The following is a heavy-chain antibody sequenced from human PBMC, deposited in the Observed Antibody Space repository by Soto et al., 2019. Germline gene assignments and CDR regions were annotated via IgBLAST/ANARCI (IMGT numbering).Heavy chain of an antibody. CDR3: AKDFGTEVPEYFQH. Sequence: PGGSLRLSCAASGFTFFTYAMSWVRQAPGKGLEWVSTISGSGDTTYYADSVKGRFTISRDQSKNTLYLQMNSLRAEDTAVYYCAKDFGTEVPEYFQHWGQGTLVTVSS. J-gene: IGHJ1*01. V-gene: IGHV3-23*01. CDR1: GFTFFTYA. D-gene: IGHD3-3*01. CDR2: ISGSGDTT.